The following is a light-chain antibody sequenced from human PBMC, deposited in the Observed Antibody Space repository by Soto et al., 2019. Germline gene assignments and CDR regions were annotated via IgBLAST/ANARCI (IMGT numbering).Light chain of an antibody. CDR1: QSVSSY. V-gene: IGKV3-15*01. J-gene: IGKJ2*01. Sequence: EIVMTQSPATLSVSPGGRATLSCRASQSVSSYLAWYQQKPGQPPRLLIYRASTRATGIPARFSGSGSGTEFFLTISSLQSEDFAVYYCQQYSTWPPRYTFGQGTKLEI. CDR2: RAS. CDR3: QQYSTWPPRYT.